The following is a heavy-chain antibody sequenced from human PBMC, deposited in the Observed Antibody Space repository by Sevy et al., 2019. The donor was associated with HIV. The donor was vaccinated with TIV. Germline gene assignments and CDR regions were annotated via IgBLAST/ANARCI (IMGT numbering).Heavy chain of an antibody. D-gene: IGHD7-27*01. V-gene: IGHV4-39*01. CDR2: IYYSGST. CDR3: ARSGLTAYYFDY. J-gene: IGHJ4*02. CDR1: GGSISSSSYY. Sequence: SETLSLTCTVSGGSISSSSYYWGWIRQPPGQGLEWIGSIYYSGSTYYNPSLKSRVTIYVDTSKNQFSLKLSSVTAADTAVYYCARSGLTAYYFDYWGQGTLVTVSS.